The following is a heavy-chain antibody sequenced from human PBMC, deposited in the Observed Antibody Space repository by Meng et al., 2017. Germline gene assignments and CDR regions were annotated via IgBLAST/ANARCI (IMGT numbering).Heavy chain of an antibody. CDR2: IIPIVGTA. CDR1: GGTFSSYA. V-gene: IGHV1-69*05. Sequence: QVQRWRSGAWVKKPGSSVKGPCKASGGTFSSYAISSVRQAPGQGLEWMGGIIPIVGTANYAQKFQGRVTITTDESTSTAYMELSSLRSEDTAVYYCASYTAAAGTFDYWGQGTLVTVSS. J-gene: IGHJ4*02. CDR3: ASYTAAAGTFDY. D-gene: IGHD6-13*01.